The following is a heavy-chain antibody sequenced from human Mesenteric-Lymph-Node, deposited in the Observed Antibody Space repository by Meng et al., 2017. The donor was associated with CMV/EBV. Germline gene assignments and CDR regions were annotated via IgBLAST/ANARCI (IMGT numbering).Heavy chain of an antibody. V-gene: IGHV1-2*02. D-gene: IGHD5-18*01. J-gene: IGHJ5*01. CDR3: ARDPGGYFWFDS. Sequence: CKPSGYPFTANFLHWVRQAPGQGLEWMGWINPNSGATNSPQNFQGRVTMTRDTSINTAYIHLSTLRSDDTAVYFCARDPGGYFWFDSWGQGTLVTVSS. CDR1: GYPFTANF. CDR2: INPNSGAT.